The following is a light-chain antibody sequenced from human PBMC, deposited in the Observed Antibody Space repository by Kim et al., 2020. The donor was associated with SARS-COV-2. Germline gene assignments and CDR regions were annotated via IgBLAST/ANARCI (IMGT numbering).Light chain of an antibody. Sequence: QSALTQPASVSGSPGQSITISCTGTSSDVGGYKYVSWYQQHPGKAPKLVIYEVDNRPSGVSIRFSGSKSGNTASLTISGLQAEDEADYYCSSYIRGSTNYVVGTGTKVTVL. CDR3: SSYIRGSTNYV. CDR1: SSDVGGYKY. J-gene: IGLJ1*01. V-gene: IGLV2-14*01. CDR2: EVD.